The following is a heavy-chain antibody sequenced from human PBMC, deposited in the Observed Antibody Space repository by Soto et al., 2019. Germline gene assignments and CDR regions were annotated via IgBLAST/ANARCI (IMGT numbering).Heavy chain of an antibody. CDR3: ARDRGMTTLRPAIDY. Sequence: GSLRLSCAASGFTFSSYSMNWVRQAPGKGLEWVSSISSSSSYIYYADSVKGRFTISRDNAKNSLYLQMNSLRAEDTAVYYCARDRGMTTLRPAIDYWGQGTLVTVSS. CDR2: ISSSSSYI. D-gene: IGHD4-17*01. J-gene: IGHJ4*02. CDR1: GFTFSSYS. V-gene: IGHV3-21*01.